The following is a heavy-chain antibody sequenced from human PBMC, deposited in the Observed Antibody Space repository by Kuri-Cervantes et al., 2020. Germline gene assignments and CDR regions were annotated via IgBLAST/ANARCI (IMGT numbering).Heavy chain of an antibody. CDR2: IIPIFGTA. J-gene: IGHJ4*02. Sequence: SVKVSCKASGGTFSSYAISWVRQAPGQGLEWMGGIIPIFGTANYAQKFQGRVTITADESTSPAYMELSSLRSEDTAVYYCARSAYGDYVPGYWGQGTLVTVSS. D-gene: IGHD4-17*01. CDR1: GGTFSSYA. CDR3: ARSAYGDYVPGY. V-gene: IGHV1-69*13.